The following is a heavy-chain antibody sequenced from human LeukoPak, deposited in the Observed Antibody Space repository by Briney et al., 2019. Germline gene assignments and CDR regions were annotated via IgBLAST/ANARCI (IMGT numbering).Heavy chain of an antibody. CDR2: INHSGST. D-gene: IGHD2-15*01. V-gene: IGHV4-34*01. CDR3: ARWVVAADYYYYMDV. J-gene: IGHJ6*03. Sequence: PSETLCLTCAVYGGSFSGYYWSWIRQPPGKGLEWIGEINHSGSTNYNPSLKSRITISVDTSKNQFSLKLSSVTAADAAVYYCARWVVAADYYYYMDVWGKGTTVTVSS. CDR1: GGSFSGYY.